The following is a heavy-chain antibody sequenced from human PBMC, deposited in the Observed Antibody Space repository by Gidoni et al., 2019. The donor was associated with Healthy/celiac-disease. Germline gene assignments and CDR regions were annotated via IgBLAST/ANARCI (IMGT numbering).Heavy chain of an antibody. CDR1: GGSISSGSYY. V-gene: IGHV4-61*02. D-gene: IGHD2-2*01. Sequence: QVQLQESGPGLVKPSQTLSLTCTVSGGSISSGSYYWSWIRQPAGKGLEWIGRIYTSGSTNSNPSLKSRVTISVDTSKNQFSLKLSSVTAADTAVYYCARVYCTSTSCYLYYMDVWGKGTTVTVSS. J-gene: IGHJ6*03. CDR3: ARVYCTSTSCYLYYMDV. CDR2: IYTSGST.